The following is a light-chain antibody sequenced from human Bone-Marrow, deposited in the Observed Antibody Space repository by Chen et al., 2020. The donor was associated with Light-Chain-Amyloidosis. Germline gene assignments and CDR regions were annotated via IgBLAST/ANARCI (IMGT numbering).Light chain of an antibody. CDR2: DAS. J-gene: IGKJ4*01. V-gene: IGKV3-11*01. Sequence: EIVLTQSPATLSLSPGDRATLSCRASQSVRTYLAWYQQKPGQARRLLIYDASNRASGVPDRFSGSASGTDFTLSISSIEPEDSAVYFCQQRRNWPLTFGGGTKLEIK. CDR3: QQRRNWPLT. CDR1: QSVRTY.